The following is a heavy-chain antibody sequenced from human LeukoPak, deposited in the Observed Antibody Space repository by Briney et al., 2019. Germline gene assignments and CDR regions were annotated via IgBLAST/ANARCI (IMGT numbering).Heavy chain of an antibody. D-gene: IGHD3-10*01. CDR3: AKDLDGSGSLDY. Sequence: GGSLRLSCAASGFTFSSYGMHWVRQAPAKGLEWVAVISYDGSNKYYADSVKGRFTISRDNSKNTLYLQMNSLRAEDTAVYYCAKDLDGSGSLDYWGQGTLVTVSS. CDR2: ISYDGSNK. V-gene: IGHV3-30*18. J-gene: IGHJ4*02. CDR1: GFTFSSYG.